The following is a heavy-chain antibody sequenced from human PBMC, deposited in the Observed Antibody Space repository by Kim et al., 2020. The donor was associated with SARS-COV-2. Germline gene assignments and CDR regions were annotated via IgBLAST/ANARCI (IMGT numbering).Heavy chain of an antibody. Sequence: SETLSLTCAVYGGSFSGYYWSWIRQPPGKGLEWIGEINHSGSTNYNPSLKSRVTISVDTSKNQFSLKLSSVTAADTAVYYCARVRAYYGSGSYYWGQ. CDR3: ARVRAYYGSGSYY. J-gene: IGHJ4*02. CDR1: GGSFSGYY. D-gene: IGHD3-10*01. V-gene: IGHV4-34*01. CDR2: INHSGST.